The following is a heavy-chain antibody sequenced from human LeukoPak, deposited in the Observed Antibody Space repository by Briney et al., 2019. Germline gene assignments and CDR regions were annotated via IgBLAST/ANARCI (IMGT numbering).Heavy chain of an antibody. CDR1: GFTFSDYY. D-gene: IGHD6-6*01. J-gene: IGHJ5*02. CDR2: ISSSGSTI. Sequence: GGSLRLSCAASGFTFSDYYMSWIRQAPGKGLEWVSYISSSGSTIYYADSVKGRFTISRDNAKNSLYLQMNSLRAEDTAVYYCARDAESSSSPWFDPWGQGTLVTVSS. V-gene: IGHV3-11*01. CDR3: ARDAESSSSPWFDP.